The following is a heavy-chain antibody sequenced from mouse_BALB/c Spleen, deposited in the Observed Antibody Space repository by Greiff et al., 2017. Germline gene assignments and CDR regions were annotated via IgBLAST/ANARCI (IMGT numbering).Heavy chain of an antibody. CDR1: GYSITSDYA. CDR2: ISYSGST. Sequence: DVKLVESGPGLVKPSQSLSLTCTVTGYSITSDYAWNWIRQFPGNKLEWMGYISYSGSTSYNPSLKSRISITRDTSKNQFFLQLNSVTTEDTATYYCARLFDYWGQGTTLTVSS. V-gene: IGHV3-2*02. CDR3: ARLFDY. J-gene: IGHJ2*01.